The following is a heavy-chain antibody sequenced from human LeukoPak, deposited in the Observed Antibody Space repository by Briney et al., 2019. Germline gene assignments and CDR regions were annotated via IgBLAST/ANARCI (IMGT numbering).Heavy chain of an antibody. D-gene: IGHD3-16*01. CDR2: ISSDGGST. CDR1: GFTFDDYA. CDR3: AKDSTFTFGGVIDY. V-gene: IGHV3-43D*03. Sequence: GGSLRLSCAASGFTFDDYAMHWVRQAPGKGLEWVSLISSDGGSTYYADPVKGRFTISRDNSKNSLYLQMNSLRAEDTALYYCAKDSTFTFGGVIDYWGQGTLVTVSS. J-gene: IGHJ4*02.